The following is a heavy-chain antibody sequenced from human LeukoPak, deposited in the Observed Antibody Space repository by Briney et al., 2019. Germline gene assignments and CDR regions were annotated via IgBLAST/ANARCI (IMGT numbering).Heavy chain of an antibody. CDR1: GFTFDDYG. D-gene: IGHD5-18*01. CDR2: INWNGGST. CDR3: ASGYSYGYEGPFDY. Sequence: GGSLRLSCAASGFTFDDYGMSWVRQAPGKGLEWVSGINWNGGSTGYADSVKGRFTISRDNAKNSLYLQMNSLRAEDTALYHCASGYSYGYEGPFDYWGQGTLVTVSS. V-gene: IGHV3-20*01. J-gene: IGHJ4*02.